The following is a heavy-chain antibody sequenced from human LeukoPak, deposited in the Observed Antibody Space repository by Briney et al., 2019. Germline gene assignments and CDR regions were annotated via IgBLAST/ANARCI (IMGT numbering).Heavy chain of an antibody. CDR1: GYTFTSYA. V-gene: IGHV1-3*01. Sequence: ASVKVSCKASGYTFTSYAMHWVRQATVQRLEWMGWINAGNGNTKYSQKFQGRVTITRDTSASTAYMELSSLRSEDTAVYYCARDSNLYYYDDWGQGTLVTVSS. CDR3: ARDSNLYYYDD. CDR2: INAGNGNT. D-gene: IGHD3-22*01. J-gene: IGHJ4*02.